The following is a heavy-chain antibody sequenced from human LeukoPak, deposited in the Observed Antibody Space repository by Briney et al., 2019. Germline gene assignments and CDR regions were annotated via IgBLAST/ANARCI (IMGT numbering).Heavy chain of an antibody. Sequence: ASVKVSCKSSGGTFSSYAISWVRQAPGQGLEWMGRIIPILGIANYAQKFQGRVTITADKSTSTAYMELSSLRSEDTAVYYCARDRGYYYGSGGYSHNWFDPWGQGTLVTVSS. J-gene: IGHJ5*02. V-gene: IGHV1-69*04. CDR1: GGTFSSYA. CDR2: IIPILGIA. D-gene: IGHD3-10*01. CDR3: ARDRGYYYGSGGYSHNWFDP.